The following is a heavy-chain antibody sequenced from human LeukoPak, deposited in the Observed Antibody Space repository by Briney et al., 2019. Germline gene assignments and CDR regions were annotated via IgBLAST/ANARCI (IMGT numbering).Heavy chain of an antibody. V-gene: IGHV3-23*01. J-gene: IGHJ4*02. CDR2: ISSDGGST. CDR1: GFTFSSYA. Sequence: GGSLRLSCAASGFTFSSYAMNWVRQAPGKGREWVSTISSDGGSTHYADSVKGRFTISRANSKNRLFLQMNSLRAEDTAVYYCAKSGSRDWDYFEYWGQGTLVTASS. D-gene: IGHD6-19*01. CDR3: AKSGSRDWDYFEY.